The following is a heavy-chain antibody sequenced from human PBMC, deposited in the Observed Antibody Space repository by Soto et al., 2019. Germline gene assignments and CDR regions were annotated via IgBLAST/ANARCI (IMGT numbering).Heavy chain of an antibody. CDR1: GDSISRGAYY. D-gene: IGHD2-21*02. CDR3: AREGALLFCGNSDYYSTMDV. V-gene: IGHV4-30-4*08. Sequence: SETLSLTCTVSGDSISRGAYYWSWIRQPPGKGLEWIGYIYYSGDTSYNPSLKSRVAISIDTSKNQFSLKLSSVTAADTAFYYCAREGALLFCGNSDYYSTMDVWGQGTTVTVSS. CDR2: IYYSGDT. J-gene: IGHJ6*02.